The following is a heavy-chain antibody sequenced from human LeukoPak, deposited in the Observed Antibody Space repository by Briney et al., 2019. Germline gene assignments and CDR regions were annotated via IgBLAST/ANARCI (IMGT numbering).Heavy chain of an antibody. J-gene: IGHJ5*02. V-gene: IGHV4-39*07. D-gene: IGHD1-7*01. CDR1: GGSISSSSYY. Sequence: SETLSLTCTVSGGSISSSSYYWGWIRQPPGKGLEWIGGIYYSGSTYYNPSLKSRVTISVDTSKNQFSLELSSVTAADTAVYYCARVELVWFDPWGQGTLVTISS. CDR3: ARVELVWFDP. CDR2: IYYSGST.